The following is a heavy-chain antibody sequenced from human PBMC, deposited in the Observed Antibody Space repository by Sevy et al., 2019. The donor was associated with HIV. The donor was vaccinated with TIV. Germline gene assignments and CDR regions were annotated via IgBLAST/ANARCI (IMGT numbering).Heavy chain of an antibody. Sequence: GGSLRLSCAASGFTFSIYIMNWVRQAPGKGLEWVSCISSSSRTIYYADSVKGRFTISRNNATNSLYLQMNSLSAEDTALYYCARVSSATPNYDFWSGYFSWGQGTLVTVSS. D-gene: IGHD3-3*01. CDR3: ARVSSATPNYDFWSGYFS. J-gene: IGHJ5*02. CDR1: GFTFSIYI. V-gene: IGHV3-48*01. CDR2: ISSSSRTI.